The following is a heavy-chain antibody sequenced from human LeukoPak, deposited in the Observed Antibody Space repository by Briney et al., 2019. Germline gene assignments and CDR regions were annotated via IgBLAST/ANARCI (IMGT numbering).Heavy chain of an antibody. D-gene: IGHD3-10*01. J-gene: IGHJ5*02. CDR1: GDSISSSSYY. CDR3: ARAVEPITYYYGSGVSWFDP. Sequence: SETLSLTCTVSGDSISSSSYYWGWIRQPPGKGLEWIGSISYSGSTYYNPSLKGRVTISVDTSKIQFSLKLSSVTAADTAVYYCARAVEPITYYYGSGVSWFDPWGQGTLVTVSS. V-gene: IGHV4-39*07. CDR2: ISYSGST.